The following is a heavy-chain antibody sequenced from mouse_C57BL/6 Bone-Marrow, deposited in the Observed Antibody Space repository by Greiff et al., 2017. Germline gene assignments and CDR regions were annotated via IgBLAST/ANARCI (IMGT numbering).Heavy chain of an antibody. CDR1: GFTFSDYG. CDR2: ISSGSSTI. V-gene: IGHV5-17*01. CDR3: AKIGTTVVARAMDY. J-gene: IGHJ4*01. Sequence: EVQVVESGGGLVKPGGSLKLSCAASGFTFSDYGMHWVRQAPEKGLEWVAYISSGSSTIYYADTVKGRFTISRDNAKNTLFLQMTSLRSEDTAMYYCAKIGTTVVARAMDYWGQGTSVTVSS. D-gene: IGHD1-1*01.